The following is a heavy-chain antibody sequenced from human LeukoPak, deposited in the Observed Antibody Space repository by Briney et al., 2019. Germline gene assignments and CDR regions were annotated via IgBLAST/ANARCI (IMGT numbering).Heavy chain of an antibody. CDR1: GGTFSSYT. Sequence: EASVKVSCKASGGTFSSYTISWVRQAPGQGLEWMGRIIPILGIANYAQKFQGRVTITADKSTSTAYMELSSLRSEDTAVYYCARDLDVVVVAAMGPFNFQHWGQGTLVTVPS. D-gene: IGHD2-15*01. J-gene: IGHJ1*01. CDR2: IIPILGIA. V-gene: IGHV1-69*04. CDR3: ARDLDVVVVAAMGPFNFQH.